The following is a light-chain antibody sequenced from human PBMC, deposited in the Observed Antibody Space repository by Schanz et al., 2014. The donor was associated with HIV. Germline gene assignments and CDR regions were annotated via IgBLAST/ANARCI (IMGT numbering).Light chain of an antibody. CDR3: AAWDDSLKGVV. CDR1: SSNIRAGDD. Sequence: QSVLTQPPSVSAAPGQRVTISCTVSSSNIRAGDDVHWYQQLPGTAPKLLIYGNDKRPAGVPDRFSGSKSGTSASLAITGLQAEDEADYYCAAWDDSLKGVVFGGGTKLTVL. CDR2: GND. V-gene: IGLV1-40*01. J-gene: IGLJ2*01.